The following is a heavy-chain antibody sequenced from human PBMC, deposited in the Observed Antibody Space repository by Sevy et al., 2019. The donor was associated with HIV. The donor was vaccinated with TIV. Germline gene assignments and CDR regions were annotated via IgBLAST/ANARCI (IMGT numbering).Heavy chain of an antibody. J-gene: IGHJ3*02. CDR1: GGSFSGYY. D-gene: IGHD2-15*01. V-gene: IGHV4-34*01. CDR2: INHSGGT. CDR3: ARHCTGSSCSHAFDI. Sequence: SETLSLTCAVYGGSFSGYYWSWIRQPPGKGLEWIGEINHSGGTNYNPSLKSRVTISVDTSKNQFSLKLNSVSAADTAVYYCARHCTGSSCSHAFDIWGQRTMVTVSS.